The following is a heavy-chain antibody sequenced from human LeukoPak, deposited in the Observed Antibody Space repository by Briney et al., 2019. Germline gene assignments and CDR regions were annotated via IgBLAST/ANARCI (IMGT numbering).Heavy chain of an antibody. V-gene: IGHV4-39*07. J-gene: IGHJ4*02. CDR1: GGSIRSSYYY. CDR3: ARGYGSGSYYGGY. Sequence: PSETLSLTCTVSGGSIRSSYYYWGWIRQPPGKGLEWIGSIYDSGSTYYNPSLKSRVTISVDTSKNQFSLKLSSVTAADTAVYYCARGYGSGSYYGGYWGQGTLVTVSS. D-gene: IGHD3-10*01. CDR2: IYDSGST.